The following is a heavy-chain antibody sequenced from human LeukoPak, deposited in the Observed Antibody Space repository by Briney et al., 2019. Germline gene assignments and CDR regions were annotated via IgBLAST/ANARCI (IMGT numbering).Heavy chain of an antibody. V-gene: IGHV1-2*02. CDR2: INPNSGGT. J-gene: IGHJ4*02. CDR1: GYTFTGYY. CDR3: ARGLMYGYFAAPPFFFDY. D-gene: IGHD5-18*01. Sequence: ASVKVSCKASGYTFTGYYMHWVRQAPGQGLEWMGWINPNSGGTNYAQKFQGRVTMTRDTSISTAYMELSRLRSDDTAVYYCARGLMYGYFAAPPFFFDYWGQGTLVTVSS.